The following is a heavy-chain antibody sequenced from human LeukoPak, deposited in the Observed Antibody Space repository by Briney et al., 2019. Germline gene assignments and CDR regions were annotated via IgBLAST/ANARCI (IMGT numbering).Heavy chain of an antibody. CDR1: GLTFSNVW. CDR2: IKSESIGGTT. J-gene: IGHJ4*02. CDR3: TTHVSQTSCRD. D-gene: IGHD2-2*01. Sequence: GSLRLSCAVSGLTFSNVWMSRVRQAPGKGLEWVGRIKSESIGGTTDYAAPVKGRFTISRDDSTNTLYLQMNSLKAEDTAVYYCTTHVSQTSCRDWGQGTLVTVSS. V-gene: IGHV3-15*01.